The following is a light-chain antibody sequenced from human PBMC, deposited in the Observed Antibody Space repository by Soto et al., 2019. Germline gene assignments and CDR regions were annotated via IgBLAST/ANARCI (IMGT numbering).Light chain of an antibody. CDR3: QPYYTWPRT. J-gene: IGKJ1*01. CDR2: GAS. V-gene: IGKV3-15*01. CDR1: QSVTSN. Sequence: EIVMTQSPATLSVSPGERATLSCRASQSVTSNLAWYQQRPGQAPRLLFYGASTRATGIPARFSGSGSGTEFTLTISSLQSEDFAVYYCQPYYTWPRTFGQGTKVEIK.